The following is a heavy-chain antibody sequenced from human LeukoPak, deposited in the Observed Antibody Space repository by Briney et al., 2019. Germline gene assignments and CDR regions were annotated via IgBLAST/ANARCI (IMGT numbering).Heavy chain of an antibody. V-gene: IGHV4-59*01. Sequence: PSETLSLTCAVYGGSFSGYYWSWIRQPPGKGLEWIGYIYYSGSTNYNPSLKSRVTISVDTSKNQFSLKLSSVTAADTAVYYCAGSYSSSWYGYNWFDPWGQGTLVTVSS. CDR1: GGSFSGYY. J-gene: IGHJ5*02. CDR2: IYYSGST. D-gene: IGHD6-13*01. CDR3: AGSYSSSWYGYNWFDP.